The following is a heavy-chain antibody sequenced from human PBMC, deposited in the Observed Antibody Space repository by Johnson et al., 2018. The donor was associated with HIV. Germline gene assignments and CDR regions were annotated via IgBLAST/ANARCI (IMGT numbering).Heavy chain of an antibody. J-gene: IGHJ3*02. Sequence: VQLVESGGGLVQPGGSLRLSCAASGFTFSSYALSWVRQAPGKGLQWVSAISGSGDSTYYADSVKGRFTISKDNSKNTLYLQMNSLRAEDTAVYYCAQEGSSGWYHGLDDFDIWGQGAMVTVSS. CDR1: GFTFSSYA. CDR3: AQEGSSGWYHGLDDFDI. V-gene: IGHV3-23*04. D-gene: IGHD6-19*01. CDR2: ISGSGDST.